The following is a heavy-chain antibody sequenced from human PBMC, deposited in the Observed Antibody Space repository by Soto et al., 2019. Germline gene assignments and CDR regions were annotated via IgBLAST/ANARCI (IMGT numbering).Heavy chain of an antibody. J-gene: IGHJ4*02. CDR1: GCIYDNHA. Sequence: GGSLRLSCAASGCIYDNHAMNWVRQAPGKGLEWVGGVSWNRGSIDYADSVKGRFTIARDNAKNSLYLQKNRRRAEETALYYCARDRCGGVFYYFDYWGQGTPVAVSS. CDR3: ARDRCGGVFYYFDY. D-gene: IGHD2-21*02. V-gene: IGHV3-9*01. CDR2: VSWNRGSI.